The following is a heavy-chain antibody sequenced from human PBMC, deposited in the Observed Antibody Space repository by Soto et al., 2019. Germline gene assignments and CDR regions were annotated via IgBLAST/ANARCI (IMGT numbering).Heavy chain of an antibody. D-gene: IGHD3-16*02. J-gene: IGHJ3*02. V-gene: IGHV4-34*01. CDR2: INHSGST. CDR3: ARFYDYIWGSYHDAFDI. Sequence: SETLSLTCAVYGGSFSGYYWSWIRQPPGKGLEWIGEINHSGSTNYNPSLKSRVTISVDTSKNQFSLKLSSVTAADTAVYYCARFYDYIWGSYHDAFDIWGQGTMVTVSS. CDR1: GGSFSGYY.